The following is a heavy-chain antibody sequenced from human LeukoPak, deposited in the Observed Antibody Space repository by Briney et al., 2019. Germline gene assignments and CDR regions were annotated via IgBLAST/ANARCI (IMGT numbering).Heavy chain of an antibody. J-gene: IGHJ4*02. Sequence: ASVKVSCKASGYTFTSYDFNWVRQATGQRPKWMGWMSPNSGDTGYAQKFQDRVTMTRNTSISTAYMELSSLRSDDTAVYYCARGPPNWGYDYWGPGTLVTVSS. D-gene: IGHD7-27*01. CDR1: GYTFTSYD. CDR2: MSPNSGDT. V-gene: IGHV1-8*01. CDR3: ARGPPNWGYDY.